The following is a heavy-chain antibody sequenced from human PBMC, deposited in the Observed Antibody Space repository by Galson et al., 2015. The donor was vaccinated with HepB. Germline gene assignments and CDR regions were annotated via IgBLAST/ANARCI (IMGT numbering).Heavy chain of an antibody. CDR3: AKRVKTPKYFDY. J-gene: IGHJ4*01. D-gene: IGHD4-23*01. CDR1: GFTFSSYT. V-gene: IGHV3-23*01. Sequence: SLRLSCAASGFTFSSYTMSWVRQAPGKGLEWVSSFGSSGNTYYADSVKGRFTVSRDNSKTTLYLQMNSLRAEATAVYYCAKRVKTPKYFDYGGPGTLVTVSS. CDR2: FGSSGNT.